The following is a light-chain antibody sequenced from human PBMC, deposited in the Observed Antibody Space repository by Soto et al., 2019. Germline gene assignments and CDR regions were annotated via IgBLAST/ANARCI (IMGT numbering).Light chain of an antibody. Sequence: EIVTTQSPATLSVSPGERAILYCRASQSVRSNLAWYQQKPGQAPRLLIYGASTRATDIPARFSGSGSGTEFTLTISSLQSEDFVVYYCQQYNKWPAITFGQGTRLEIK. V-gene: IGKV3-15*01. J-gene: IGKJ5*01. CDR3: QQYNKWPAIT. CDR2: GAS. CDR1: QSVRSN.